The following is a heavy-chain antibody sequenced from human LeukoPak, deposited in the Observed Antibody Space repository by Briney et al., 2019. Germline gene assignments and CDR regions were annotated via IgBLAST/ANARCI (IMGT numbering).Heavy chain of an antibody. J-gene: IGHJ4*02. Sequence: GRSLRLSCAASGFTFSSYGMHWVRQAPGRGLEWVAVIWYDGSNKYYADSVKGRFTISGDNSKNTLYLQMNSLRAEDTAVYYCARGNTKYYYGSGNTHGAFDYWGQGTLVTVSS. D-gene: IGHD3-10*01. CDR1: GFTFSSYG. V-gene: IGHV3-33*01. CDR3: ARGNTKYYYGSGNTHGAFDY. CDR2: IWYDGSNK.